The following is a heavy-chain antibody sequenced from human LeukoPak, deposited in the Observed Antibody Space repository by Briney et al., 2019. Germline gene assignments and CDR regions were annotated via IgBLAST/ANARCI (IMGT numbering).Heavy chain of an antibody. Sequence: PSETLSLTCIVSGGSIYVNYWSCILQPPGKGLEWIGYMSYDGSTNYNPSLKSRVSISVDTSKKQFSLMLSSVTPADTAVYYCARDIRGSFYPYYLYYMDVWGKGTTVTVSS. CDR2: MSYDGST. CDR1: GGSIYVNY. CDR3: ARDIRGSFYPYYLYYMDV. J-gene: IGHJ6*03. D-gene: IGHD1-26*01. V-gene: IGHV4-59*01.